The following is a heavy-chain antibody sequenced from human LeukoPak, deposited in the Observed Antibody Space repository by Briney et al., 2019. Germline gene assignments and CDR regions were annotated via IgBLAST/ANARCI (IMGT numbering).Heavy chain of an antibody. D-gene: IGHD6-13*01. J-gene: IGHJ5*02. Sequence: GRRVPNKKVEVVAGFWNDGSNNYYADSVKGRFTISRDNSKNTLYLQMNSLRAEDTAVYYCARDGPMGQQLGGYNWFDPWGQGTLVTVSS. CDR3: ARDGPMGQQLGGYNWFDP. CDR2: FWNDGSNN. V-gene: IGHV3-33*01.